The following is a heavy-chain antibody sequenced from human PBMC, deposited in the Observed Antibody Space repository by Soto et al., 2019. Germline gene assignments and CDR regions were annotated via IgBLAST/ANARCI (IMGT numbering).Heavy chain of an antibody. V-gene: IGHV3-9*01. CDR1: GFTFDDYA. Sequence: PGGVPRLSCAASGFTFDDYAMHWVRQLPGKGLEWVSGISWNSGSAAYMDSVKGRFLISRDNAKKSLFLQMRSLRPEDTALYYCVKGLNYNFDNIGFHGWGQGTLVTVSS. CDR3: VKGLNYNFDNIGFHG. CDR2: ISWNSGSA. J-gene: IGHJ4*02. D-gene: IGHD3-22*01.